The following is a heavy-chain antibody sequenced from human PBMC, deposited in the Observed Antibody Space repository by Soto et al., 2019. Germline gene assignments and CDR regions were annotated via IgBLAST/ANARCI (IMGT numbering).Heavy chain of an antibody. V-gene: IGHV1-18*01. Sequence: ASVKGSCKASGYTFTNYCFSWVRQAPGQGLEWMGWISGYNGNTKYAEKFQGRVTMTTDTSTSTAHMELRSLRSDDTAVYYCAREGQAPYYYYGMDVWGQGTAVTVSS. CDR1: GYTFTNYC. CDR3: AREGQAPYYYYGMDV. J-gene: IGHJ6*02. CDR2: ISGYNGNT.